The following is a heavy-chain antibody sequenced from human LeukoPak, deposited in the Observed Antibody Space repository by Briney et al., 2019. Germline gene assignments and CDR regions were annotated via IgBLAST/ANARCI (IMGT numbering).Heavy chain of an antibody. Sequence: GGSLRLSCAASGFIFSNYGMNWVRQAPGKGLEWVAAISASGSATSYADSVRGRFTISRDNSKSTTYLQMNSLRAEDTAVYYCAKGFYYYDSSGYCLDYWGQGTLVTVSS. V-gene: IGHV3-23*01. D-gene: IGHD3-22*01. CDR2: ISASGSAT. CDR1: GFIFSNYG. J-gene: IGHJ4*02. CDR3: AKGFYYYDSSGYCLDY.